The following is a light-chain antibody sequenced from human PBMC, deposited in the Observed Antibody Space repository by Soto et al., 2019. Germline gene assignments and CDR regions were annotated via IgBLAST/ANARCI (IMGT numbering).Light chain of an antibody. CDR2: GAS. CDR1: QSVSNNY. V-gene: IGKV3-20*01. J-gene: IGKJ1*01. Sequence: EIVLTQSPGTLSLFPGERATLCCRTSQSVSNNYLAWYQQKPGQAPRLLIYGASNRATGIPDRFSGSGSGTDFTLTISRLEPEDFAVYYCQQYGSSGTFGQGTKVDIK. CDR3: QQYGSSGT.